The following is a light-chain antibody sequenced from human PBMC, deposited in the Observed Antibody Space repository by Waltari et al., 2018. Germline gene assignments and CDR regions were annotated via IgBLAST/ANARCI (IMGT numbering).Light chain of an antibody. CDR2: DTF. CDR1: QSVNAY. V-gene: IGKV3-11*01. CDR3: QQRDTWPYT. Sequence: EIVLTQSPATLSVSPGERATLSCRASQSVNAYLAWYQQKPGQAPRRLIYDTFNRATGIPARFRGSGSGTDFTLTISSLEPEDFAVYYCQQRDTWPYTFGQGTKVEFK. J-gene: IGKJ2*01.